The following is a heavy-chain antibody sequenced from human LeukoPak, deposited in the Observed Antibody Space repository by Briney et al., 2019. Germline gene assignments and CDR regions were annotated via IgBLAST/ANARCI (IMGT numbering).Heavy chain of an antibody. CDR1: GGSFSGYY. D-gene: IGHD3-10*01. CDR3: ARAGFGELDY. V-gene: IGHV4-34*01. J-gene: IGHJ4*02. CDR2: INHSGST. Sequence: PSETLSLTCAVYGGSFSGYYWSWIRQPPGKGLEWIGEINHSGSTNYNPSLKSRVTTSVDTSKNQFSLKLSSVTAADTAVYYCARAGFGELDYWGQGTLVTVSS.